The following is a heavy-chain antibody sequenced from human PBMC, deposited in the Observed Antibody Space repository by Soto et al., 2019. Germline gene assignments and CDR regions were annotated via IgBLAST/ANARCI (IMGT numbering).Heavy chain of an antibody. CDR2: INPNSGGT. D-gene: IGHD6-13*01. CDR3: ARDLWGSSRTFDY. Sequence: ASVKVSCTASGYTFTGYYMHWVRQAPGQGLEWMGWINPNSGGTNYAQKFQGWVTMTRDTSISTAYMELSRLRSDDTAVYYCARDLWGSSRTFDYWGQGTLVTVSS. J-gene: IGHJ4*02. CDR1: GYTFTGYY. V-gene: IGHV1-2*04.